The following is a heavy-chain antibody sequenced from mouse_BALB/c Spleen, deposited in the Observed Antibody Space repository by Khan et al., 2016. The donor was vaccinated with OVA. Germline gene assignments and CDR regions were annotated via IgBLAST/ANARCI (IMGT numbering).Heavy chain of an antibody. CDR2: IFPGDDST. CDR3: ARHCYGGTLYWYFDV. V-gene: IGHV1-85*01. J-gene: IGHJ1*01. Sequence: QVQLKQSGAELVKPGASVKLSCKASGYTFTSYDINWVRQRPEQGLEWIGWIFPGDDSTKYNEKFKGKATLTTDKSSSTAYMQLSRLTSEDSAVYFCARHCYGGTLYWYFDVWGAGTTFTVSS. CDR1: GYTFTSYD. D-gene: IGHD1-1*02.